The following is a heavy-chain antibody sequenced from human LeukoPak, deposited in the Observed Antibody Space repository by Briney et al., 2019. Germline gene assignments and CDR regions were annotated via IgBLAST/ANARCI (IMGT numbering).Heavy chain of an antibody. V-gene: IGHV3-21*01. D-gene: IGHD1-7*01. Sequence: GGSLSLSCAASGFTFSSYSMIWVRQAPGEGLEWVSSISSSSSYIYYADSVKGRFTISRDNAKNSLYLQMNSLRAEDTAVYYCARDPTQGESGTTFVSDYWGQGTLVTVSS. CDR3: ARDPTQGESGTTFVSDY. CDR1: GFTFSSYS. J-gene: IGHJ4*02. CDR2: ISSSSSYI.